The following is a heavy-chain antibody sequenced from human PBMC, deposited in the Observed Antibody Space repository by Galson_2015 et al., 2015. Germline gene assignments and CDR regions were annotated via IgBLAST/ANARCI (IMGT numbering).Heavy chain of an antibody. J-gene: IGHJ4*02. CDR2: IKQDGSER. D-gene: IGHD2-15*01. V-gene: IGHV3-7*03. Sequence: SLRLSCAASGFTFSSHWMTWVRQAPGKGLEWVVNIKQDGSERYFVDSVKGRFTISRDNAKNSLYLQMNSLRVEDSAVYYCARDLTRYCSGGSCDNFDYWGQGTLVTVSS. CDR1: GFTFSSHW. CDR3: ARDLTRYCSGGSCDNFDY.